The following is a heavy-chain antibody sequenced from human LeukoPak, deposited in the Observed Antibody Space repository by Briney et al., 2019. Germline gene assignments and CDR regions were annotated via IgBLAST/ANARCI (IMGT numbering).Heavy chain of an antibody. D-gene: IGHD6-19*01. CDR3: ARYGNGAWLAHYSFDI. CDR1: GFPLSNYW. V-gene: IGHV3-7*01. J-gene: IGHJ3*02. CDR2: IKQDGSER. Sequence: HAGGSLRLSCAASGFPLSNYWMSWVRQAPGKGLEWVANIKQDGSERYYVDSVKGRFAISRDNAENSLYLQMNSLRAEDTAVYYCARYGNGAWLAHYSFDIWGQGTMVTVSS.